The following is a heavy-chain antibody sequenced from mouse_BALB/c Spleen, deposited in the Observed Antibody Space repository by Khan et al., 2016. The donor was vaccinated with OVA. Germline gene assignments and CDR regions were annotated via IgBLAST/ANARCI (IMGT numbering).Heavy chain of an antibody. CDR3: AIQGSSSAWLAY. V-gene: IGHV1-7*01. J-gene: IGHJ3*01. D-gene: IGHD1-1*01. Sequence: QVQLKESGAELAKPGASVKMSCKASGYTFTSYWMHWVKQRPGQGLEWIGYINPSTGYTEYNQRFKDKATLTADKSSSTAYMQLSSLTSEESEVYYCAIQGSSSAWLAYWGQGTLVTVSA. CDR1: GYTFTSYW. CDR2: INPSTGYT.